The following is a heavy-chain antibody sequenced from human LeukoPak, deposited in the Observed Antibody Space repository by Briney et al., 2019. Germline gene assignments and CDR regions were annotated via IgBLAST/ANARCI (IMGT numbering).Heavy chain of an antibody. Sequence: ASVKVSCKTSGYTFSNYGVSWVRQAPGQGLEWMGWISGYNGNTDYGQKFQGRVTMTTDTSTTTVYMELRSLRFDDTAVYYCARIHDFWHGYQGVFHDYWGQGTLVTVSS. CDR1: GYTFSNYG. J-gene: IGHJ4*02. D-gene: IGHD3-3*01. V-gene: IGHV1-18*01. CDR2: ISGYNGNT. CDR3: ARIHDFWHGYQGVFHDY.